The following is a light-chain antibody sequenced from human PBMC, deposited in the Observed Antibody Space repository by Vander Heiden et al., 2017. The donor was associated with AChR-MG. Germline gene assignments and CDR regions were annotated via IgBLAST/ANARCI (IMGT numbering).Light chain of an antibody. Sequence: QSALTQPASVSGSPVPSINLSCAGSSSEGRSYNLVSWYQHHPGEAPKLIIYEVSKWPSGVSNRFSGSKSGNTASLTISGLKAEDEAEYYCCSYAGNGIVFGGGTKLTVL. CDR1: SSEGRSYNL. J-gene: IGLJ2*01. CDR3: CSYAGNGIV. V-gene: IGLV2-23*02. CDR2: EVS.